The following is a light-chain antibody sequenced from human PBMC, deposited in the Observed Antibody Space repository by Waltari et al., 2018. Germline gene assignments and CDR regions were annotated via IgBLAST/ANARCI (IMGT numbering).Light chain of an antibody. CDR1: SRHVGGYNY. CDR2: DVT. Sequence: QSALTQPASVSGSPGQSITLSCSGTSRHVGGYNYVSWYQQHPGNAPKLIIFDVTRWPSGVSNRFSGSKSGNTASLTIFGLQAEDEADYYCASYTSTRTVVFGGGTRVTVL. V-gene: IGLV2-14*03. J-gene: IGLJ2*01. CDR3: ASYTSTRTVV.